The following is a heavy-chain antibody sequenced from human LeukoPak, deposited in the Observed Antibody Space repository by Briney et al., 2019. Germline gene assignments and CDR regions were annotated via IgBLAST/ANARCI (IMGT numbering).Heavy chain of an antibody. V-gene: IGHV4-59*01. Sequence: SETLSLTCTVSGGSISSYYWSWIRQPPGKGLEWIGYIYYSGSTNYNPSLKSRVTISVDTSKNQFSLKLSSATAADTAMYYCARGDSGWYILDYWGQGTLVTVSS. J-gene: IGHJ4*02. CDR3: ARGDSGWYILDY. CDR2: IYYSGST. CDR1: GGSISSYY. D-gene: IGHD6-19*01.